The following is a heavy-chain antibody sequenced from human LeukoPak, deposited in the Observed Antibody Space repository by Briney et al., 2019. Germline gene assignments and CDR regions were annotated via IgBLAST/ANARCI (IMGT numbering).Heavy chain of an antibody. V-gene: IGHV4-31*03. Sequence: PSQTLSLTCTVSGGSISSGGYYWSWIRQHPGKGLEWIGYIYYSGSTYYNPSLKSRVTISVDASKNQFSLKLNSVTAADTAVYYCAGQVYISGSLFDYWGQGTLVTVSS. CDR2: IYYSGST. D-gene: IGHD3-10*01. J-gene: IGHJ4*02. CDR1: GGSISSGGYY. CDR3: AGQVYISGSLFDY.